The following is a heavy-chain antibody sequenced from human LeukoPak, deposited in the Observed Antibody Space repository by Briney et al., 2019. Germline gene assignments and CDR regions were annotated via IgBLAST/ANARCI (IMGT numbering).Heavy chain of an antibody. CDR2: IIPIFGTA. D-gene: IGHD2-8*02. J-gene: IGHJ3*02. CDR1: GGTFSSYA. CDR3: ARDFSGGYAI. V-gene: IGHV1-69*13. Sequence: GASVKVSCKASGGTFSSYAISWVRQAPGRGLDWMGGIIPIFGTANYAQKFQGRVTITADESTSTAYMELSSLRSEDTAVYYCARDFSGGYAIWGQGTMVTFSS.